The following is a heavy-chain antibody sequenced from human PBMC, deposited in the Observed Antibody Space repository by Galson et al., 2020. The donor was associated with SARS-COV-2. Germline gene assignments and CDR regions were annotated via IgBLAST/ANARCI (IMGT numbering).Heavy chain of an antibody. J-gene: IGHJ4*02. Sequence: ASVKVSCKASGYTFSSYAFSWVRQAPGQGLEWMGWISAYDGNTNYAQNLQGRVTMTTDTSTRTAYMELRSLRSDDTAVYYCARDIYYGSGVFDVWGQGTLVTVSS. V-gene: IGHV1-18*01. CDR2: ISAYDGNT. CDR1: GYTFSSYA. CDR3: ARDIYYGSGVFDV. D-gene: IGHD3-10*01.